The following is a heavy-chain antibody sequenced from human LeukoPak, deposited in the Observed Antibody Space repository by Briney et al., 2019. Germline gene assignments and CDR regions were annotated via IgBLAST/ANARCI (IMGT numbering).Heavy chain of an antibody. V-gene: IGHV3-21*04. CDR3: ARDRDGYNWFDY. CDR2: ISSSGSTI. Sequence: PGGSLRLSCAASGFTFSSYSMNWVRQAPGKGLEWVSSISSSGSTIYYADSVKGRFTISRDNAKNSLYLQMNSLRAEDTAVYYCARDRDGYNWFDYWGQGTLVTVSS. CDR1: GFTFSSYS. J-gene: IGHJ4*02. D-gene: IGHD5-24*01.